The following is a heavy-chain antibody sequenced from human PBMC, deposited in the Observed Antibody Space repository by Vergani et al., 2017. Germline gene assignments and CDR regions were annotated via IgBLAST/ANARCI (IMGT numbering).Heavy chain of an antibody. D-gene: IGHD3-10*01. CDR1: VFTFSSYA. V-gene: IGHV3-23*01. J-gene: IGHJ6*02. CDR2: ISGSGGST. Sequence: EVQLLESGEGWVQPGGSLRISCAASVFTFSSYAMSWVCQAHGKGVEWVSAISGSGGSTYYAAPVKGRFTISRDNSKTPLSLQMNSLRAEDTAVYYSAKDGPFSRFWELGYYYYYGMDVWGQGTTVTVSS. CDR3: AKDGPFSRFWELGYYYYYGMDV.